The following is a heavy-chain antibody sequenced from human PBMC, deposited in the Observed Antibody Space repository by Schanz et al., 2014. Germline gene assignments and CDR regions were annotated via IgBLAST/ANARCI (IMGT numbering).Heavy chain of an antibody. Sequence: QVRLVQSGAEAREPGASVKVSCKATGYMFDTYGFAWVRQAPGQGLEWMGWISTYNGHTRYGQKCQDRLSLTTDTDTATAHVELRSLRTDDTAVYYCARAPTRMNMSRGVTYFFDYWGQGTLGTVSS. CDR1: GYMFDTYG. V-gene: IGHV1-18*04. CDR2: ISTYNGHT. CDR3: ARAPTRMNMSRGVTYFFDY. J-gene: IGHJ4*02. D-gene: IGHD3-10*01.